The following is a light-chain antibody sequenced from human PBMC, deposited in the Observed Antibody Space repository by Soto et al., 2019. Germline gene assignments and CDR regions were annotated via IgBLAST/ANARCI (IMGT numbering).Light chain of an antibody. CDR1: QGISSY. CDR3: QQLNSYPFLT. V-gene: IGKV1-9*01. J-gene: IGKJ4*01. CDR2: AAS. Sequence: DIQLTQSPSFLSASVGDRVTITCRASQGISSYLAWYQQKPGKAPKLLIYAASTLQSGAPSRFSGSRSGTEFTLTISSLQPEDFATYYCQQLNSYPFLTFGGGTKVEIK.